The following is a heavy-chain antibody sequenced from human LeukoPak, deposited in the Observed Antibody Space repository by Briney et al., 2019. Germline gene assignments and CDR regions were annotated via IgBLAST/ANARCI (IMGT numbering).Heavy chain of an antibody. CDR2: IYYSGST. D-gene: IGHD4-17*01. CDR1: GGSISSYY. Sequence: SETLSLTCTVSGGSISSYYWSWIRQPPGKGLEWIGYIYYSGSTNYNPSLKSRVTISVDTSKNQLSLKLSSVTAADTAVCYCARDLGGDYDYWGQGTLVTVSS. V-gene: IGHV4-59*01. CDR3: ARDLGGDYDY. J-gene: IGHJ4*02.